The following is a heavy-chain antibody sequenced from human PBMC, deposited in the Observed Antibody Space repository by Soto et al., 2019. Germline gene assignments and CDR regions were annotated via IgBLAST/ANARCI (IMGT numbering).Heavy chain of an antibody. CDR2: INPSGTVT. J-gene: IGHJ3*01. CDR3: TRDEPNGLNDAFHA. V-gene: IGHV1-46*03. Sequence: ASVKVSCKTSEYTFSSDYVHWVRLAPGQGLEWMGVINPSGTVTVYAPKFQGRVTMTRDTSTGTVYMDLGSLRSDDTAMYYCTRDEPNGLNDAFHAWGQGTMVTV. CDR1: EYTFSSDY. D-gene: IGHD2-8*01.